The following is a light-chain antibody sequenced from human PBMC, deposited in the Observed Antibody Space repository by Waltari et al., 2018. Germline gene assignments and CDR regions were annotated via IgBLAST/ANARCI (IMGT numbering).Light chain of an antibody. J-gene: IGLJ3*02. CDR3: AAWDDSLRFWV. V-gene: IGLV1-47*01. CDR1: SSNIGTNY. Sequence: QSVLTQPPSASGTPGQGVTISCSGTSSNIGTNYVYWYQQVPGTAPKLLFSRDTQRPSGVPDRFSGSKSGTSASLAISGLRSEDEADYSCAAWDDSLRFWVFGGGTKLTVL. CDR2: RDT.